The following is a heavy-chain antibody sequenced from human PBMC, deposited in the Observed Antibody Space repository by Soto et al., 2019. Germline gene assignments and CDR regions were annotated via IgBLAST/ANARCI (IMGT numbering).Heavy chain of an antibody. CDR1: GFTFEDYA. CDR3: AKSKYGDSPLMDV. V-gene: IGHV3-9*01. Sequence: QLVESGGTLVQTGGSLRLSCEGSGFTFEDYAMYWVRQPPGKGLEWVSGISWNGDLLGYADSVRGRFIISRDDVKKTLYLQMKRLRHHDTALYHCAKSKYGDSPLMDVWGRGTTVAVS. D-gene: IGHD4-17*01. J-gene: IGHJ6*02. CDR2: ISWNGDLL.